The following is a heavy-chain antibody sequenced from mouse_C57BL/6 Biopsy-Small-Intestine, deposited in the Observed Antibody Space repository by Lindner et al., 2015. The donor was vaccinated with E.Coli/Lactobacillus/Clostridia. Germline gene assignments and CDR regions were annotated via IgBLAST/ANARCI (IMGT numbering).Heavy chain of an antibody. CDR1: GYTFAGYW. J-gene: IGHJ4*01. V-gene: IGHV1-9*01. CDR3: ARRWSYAMDY. D-gene: IGHD2-3*01. CDR2: ILPGSGSA. Sequence: VQLQESGAELMKPGASVKLSCKATGYTFAGYWIEWVKQRPGHGLEWIGEILPGSGSANYNEKFKGKATFTADTYSSTAYMQLNSLTTEDSAIYYCARRWSYAMDYWGQGTSVTVSS.